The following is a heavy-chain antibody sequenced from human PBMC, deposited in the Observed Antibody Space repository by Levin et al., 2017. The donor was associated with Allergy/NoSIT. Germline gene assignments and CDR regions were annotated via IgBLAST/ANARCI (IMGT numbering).Heavy chain of an antibody. D-gene: IGHD6-25*01. Sequence: ASVKVSCKASGHTFTDYYIHWVRQAPGQGLEWMGWINPDSGDTNYAQKFQGRVTLTRDTSISTAYMELSRLTSDDTAVYYCATREVAATGGFDSWGQGPLVTVSS. CDR2: INPDSGDT. CDR1: GHTFTDYY. J-gene: IGHJ4*02. V-gene: IGHV1-2*02. CDR3: ATREVAATGGFDS.